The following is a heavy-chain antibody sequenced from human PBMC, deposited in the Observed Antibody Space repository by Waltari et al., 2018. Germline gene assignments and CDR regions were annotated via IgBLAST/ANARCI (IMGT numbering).Heavy chain of an antibody. CDR3: AHRRGYSPRINWFDP. Sequence: QITLKESGPTLVKPTQTLTLTCTFSGFSLSTSGVGVGWIRQPPGKALEWLSLIYWNDDKRYSPSLKSRLTITKDTSKNQVVLTMTNMDPVDTATYYCAHRRGYSPRINWFDPWGQGTLVTVSS. CDR2: IYWNDDK. J-gene: IGHJ5*02. D-gene: IGHD5-18*01. V-gene: IGHV2-5*01. CDR1: GFSLSTSGVG.